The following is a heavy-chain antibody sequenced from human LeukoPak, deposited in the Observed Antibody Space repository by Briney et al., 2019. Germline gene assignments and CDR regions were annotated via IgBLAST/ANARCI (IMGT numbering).Heavy chain of an antibody. Sequence: ASVKVSCKASGFPFTSYGISWVRQAPGQGLEWMGWISAYNGNTNYAQKLQGRVTMTTDTSTSTAYMELRSLRSDDTAVCYCARVPPGTGSFDYWGQGTLVTVSS. CDR1: GFPFTSYG. D-gene: IGHD3/OR15-3a*01. V-gene: IGHV1-18*01. CDR3: ARVPPGTGSFDY. CDR2: ISAYNGNT. J-gene: IGHJ4*02.